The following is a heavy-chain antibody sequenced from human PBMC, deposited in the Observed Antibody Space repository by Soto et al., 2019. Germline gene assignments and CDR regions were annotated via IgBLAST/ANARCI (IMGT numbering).Heavy chain of an antibody. CDR1: GFTFSSYV. D-gene: IGHD2-21*01. J-gene: IGHJ4*02. CDR3: AKPSSGRRGYCFDY. V-gene: IGHV3-23*01. CDR2: ISGSGGST. Sequence: PGGSLRLSCAASGFTFSSYVMSWVRQAPGKGMEWVSAISGSGGSTYYADSVKGRFTISRDNSKNKLYLQMNSLRAEDTAVYYCAKPSSGRRGYCFDYWGQGTLVTVSS.